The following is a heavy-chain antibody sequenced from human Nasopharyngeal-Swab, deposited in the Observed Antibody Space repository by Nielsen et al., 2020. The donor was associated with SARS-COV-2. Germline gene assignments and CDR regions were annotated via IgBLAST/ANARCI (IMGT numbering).Heavy chain of an antibody. CDR3: ARVAAAGGDV. D-gene: IGHD6-13*01. Sequence: PGKGLEWIGYIYYSGSTNYNPSLKSRVTISVDTSKNQFSLKLSSVTAADTALYYCARVAAAGGDVWGKGTTVTVSS. V-gene: IGHV4-59*13. CDR2: IYYSGST. J-gene: IGHJ6*04.